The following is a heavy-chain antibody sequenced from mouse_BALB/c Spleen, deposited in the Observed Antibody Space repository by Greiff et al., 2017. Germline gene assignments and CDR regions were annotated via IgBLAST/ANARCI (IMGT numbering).Heavy chain of an antibody. Sequence: EVQLQESGPGLVKPSQSLSLTCTVTGYSITSDYAWNWIRQFPGNKLEWMGYISYSGSTSYNPSLKSRISITRDTSKNQFFLQLNSVTTEDTATYYCARIYYGYDTIFYAMDYWGQGTSVTVSS. CDR1: GYSITSDYA. CDR3: ARIYYGYDTIFYAMDY. J-gene: IGHJ4*01. CDR2: ISYSGST. D-gene: IGHD2-2*01. V-gene: IGHV3-2*02.